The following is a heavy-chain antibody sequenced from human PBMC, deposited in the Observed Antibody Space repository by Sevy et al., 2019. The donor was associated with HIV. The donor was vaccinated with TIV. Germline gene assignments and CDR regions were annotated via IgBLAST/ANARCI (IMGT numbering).Heavy chain of an antibody. Sequence: SETLSLTCSVSGGSISSYFWTWVRQSPGKGLEWIGNIYLTGNTDYSPSLKSRVTLSLDTSKSQFSLTLKSVTAADTAIYFCARDSTTRPRVLDYWGQGTLATVSS. J-gene: IGHJ4*02. CDR2: IYLTGNT. V-gene: IGHV4-59*01. CDR3: ARDSTTRPRVLDY. D-gene: IGHD1-1*01. CDR1: GGSISSYF.